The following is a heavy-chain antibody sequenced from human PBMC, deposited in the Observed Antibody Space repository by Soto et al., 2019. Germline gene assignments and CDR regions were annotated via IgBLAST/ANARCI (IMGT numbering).Heavy chain of an antibody. Sequence: LEIMSLTYTVADGSISSYDWSWIRQKKGKGLEWIGYIYYSGTTNYNPSLKSRVTISVDTSKNQFSLKLSSVTAADTAVYYCASPMIYCSGGSCYLGWFDPWGQGTLVTVSS. CDR3: ASPMIYCSGGSCYLGWFDP. D-gene: IGHD2-15*01. V-gene: IGHV4-59*08. CDR1: DGSISSYD. CDR2: IYYSGTT. J-gene: IGHJ5*02.